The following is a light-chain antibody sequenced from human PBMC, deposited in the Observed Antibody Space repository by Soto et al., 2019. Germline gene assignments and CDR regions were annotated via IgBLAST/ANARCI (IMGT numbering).Light chain of an antibody. CDR1: QSVSSR. CDR3: RQRSTWPFFT. Sequence: EIVLTQSPATLSLSPGDSATLSCRASQSVSSRLAWFQQKPGQAPRLLIYDTSTRATGIPARFSGSGSGTDFTLTITSLEPDDFALYCCRQRSTWPFFTVGPGTKVDIK. J-gene: IGKJ3*01. V-gene: IGKV3-11*01. CDR2: DTS.